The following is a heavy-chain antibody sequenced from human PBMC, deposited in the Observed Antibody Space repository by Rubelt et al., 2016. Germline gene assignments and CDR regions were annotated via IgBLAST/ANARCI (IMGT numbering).Heavy chain of an antibody. CDR2: LNHSGST. CDR3: ARGGRYYGSGSYQRHNWFDP. J-gene: IGHJ5*02. CDR1: GGSFSGYY. V-gene: IGHV4-34*01. D-gene: IGHD3-10*01. Sequence: QVQLQQWGAGLLKPSETLSLTCAVYGGSFSGYYWSWIRQPPGKGLEWIGELNHSGSTNYNPSLKSRVTISVDTSKNQFSLKLGAATAADTAVYYCARGGRYYGSGSYQRHNWFDPWGQGTLVTVSS.